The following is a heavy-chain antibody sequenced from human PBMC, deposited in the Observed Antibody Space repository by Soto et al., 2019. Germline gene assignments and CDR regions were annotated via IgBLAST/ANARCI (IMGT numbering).Heavy chain of an antibody. CDR3: ARDYSYGGFDP. Sequence: AASVNVSCKSSGYTFTSYCISWVRQAPGQGLEWMGWISAYNGNTNYAQKLQGRVTMTTDTSTSTAYMELRSLRSDDTAVYYCARDYSYGGFDPWGQGTLVTVSS. CDR2: ISAYNGNT. CDR1: GYTFTSYC. D-gene: IGHD5-18*01. V-gene: IGHV1-18*04. J-gene: IGHJ5*02.